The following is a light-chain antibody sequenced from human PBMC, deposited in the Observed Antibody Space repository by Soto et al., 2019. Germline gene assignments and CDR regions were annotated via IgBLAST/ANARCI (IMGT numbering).Light chain of an antibody. CDR1: QSISSW. CDR2: DAS. V-gene: IGKV1-5*01. J-gene: IGKJ2*01. Sequence: DIQMTQSPSTLSASVGDRVTITCRASQSISSWLAWYQQKPGKAPKLLIYDASSLESGVPSRFSGSGSGTEFTLTIRSLQPDDFATYYCQQYNSLYMYTFGQGTKV. CDR3: QQYNSLYMYT.